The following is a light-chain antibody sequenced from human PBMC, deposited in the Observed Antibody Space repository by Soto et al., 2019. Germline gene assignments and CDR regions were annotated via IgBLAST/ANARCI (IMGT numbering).Light chain of an antibody. CDR1: NGDVGGYNY. CDR3: CSYAGSYTFVL. CDR2: DVS. V-gene: IGLV2-11*01. J-gene: IGLJ2*01. Sequence: QSALTQPRSVSGSPGQSVTISCTGTNGDVGGYNYVSWYQQNPGKAPKLMIYDVSKRPSGVPDRFSGSKSGNTASLTISGLQAEDEADYYCCSYAGSYTFVLFGGGTKVTVL.